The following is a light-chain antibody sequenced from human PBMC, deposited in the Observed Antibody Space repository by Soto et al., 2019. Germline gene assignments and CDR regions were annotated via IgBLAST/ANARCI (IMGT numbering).Light chain of an antibody. J-gene: IGLJ2*01. V-gene: IGLV3-25*03. Sequence: SYELTQAPSVSVSPGQTARITCSGDALPKQYAYWYQQRPGQAPMLVIYKDSERPSGIPERFSGSSSGTTVTLTIIGVQAEDEAEYYCQSVDSSGIYVVFGGGTKVTVL. CDR2: KDS. CDR1: ALPKQY. CDR3: QSVDSSGIYVV.